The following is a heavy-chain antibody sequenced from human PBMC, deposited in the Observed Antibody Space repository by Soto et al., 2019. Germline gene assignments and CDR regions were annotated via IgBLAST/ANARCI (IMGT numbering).Heavy chain of an antibody. CDR1: GYTFTGYY. CDR2: INPNSGGT. V-gene: IGHV1-2*04. Sequence: ASVKVSCKASGYTFTGYYMHWVRQAPGQGLEWMGWINPNSGGTNYAQKFQGWVTMTRDTSISTAYMELSRLRSDDTAVYYCARDLSVNPHNPWGNYDFWSGPSPTYYMDVWGKGTTVTVSS. D-gene: IGHD3-3*01. CDR3: ARDLSVNPHNPWGNYDFWSGPSPTYYMDV. J-gene: IGHJ6*03.